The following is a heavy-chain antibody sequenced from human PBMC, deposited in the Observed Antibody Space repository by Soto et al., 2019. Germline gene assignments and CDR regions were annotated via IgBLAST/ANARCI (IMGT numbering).Heavy chain of an antibody. J-gene: IGHJ4*02. CDR3: ARDRRQQLVIMDY. D-gene: IGHD6-13*01. V-gene: IGHV3-9*01. Sequence: GGSLRLSCAASGFTFDDYAMHWVRQAPGKGLEWVSGISCDSSSICYADSVKGRFTISRDNSKNTLYLQMNSLRAEDTAVYYCARDRRQQLVIMDYWGQGTLVTVSS. CDR2: ISCDSSSI. CDR1: GFTFDDYA.